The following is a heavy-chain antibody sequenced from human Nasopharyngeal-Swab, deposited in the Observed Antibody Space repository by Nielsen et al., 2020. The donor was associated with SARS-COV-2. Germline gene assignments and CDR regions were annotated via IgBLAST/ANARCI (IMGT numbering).Heavy chain of an antibody. CDR3: ASDPYYDTSDDAFDI. J-gene: IGHJ3*02. D-gene: IGHD3-22*01. Sequence: WIRQPPGKGLEWVSVIYSGGSTYYADSVKGRFTVSRDNAKNSLYLQMNSLRAEDTAVYYCASDPYYDTSDDAFDIWGQGTMVTVSS. V-gene: IGHV3-53*01. CDR2: IYSGGST.